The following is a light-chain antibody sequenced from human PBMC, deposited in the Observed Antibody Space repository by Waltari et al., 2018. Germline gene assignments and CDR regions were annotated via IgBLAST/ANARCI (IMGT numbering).Light chain of an antibody. Sequence: IVLTQSPATLSASPGERATLSCRASQSVSSNYLAWYQQTPGQAPRLLLYGGSSRATGIPDRFSGSGSGTDFTLTISRLEPEDFVVYYCQQFGRSPLTFGGGTKVDIK. V-gene: IGKV3-20*01. CDR2: GGS. J-gene: IGKJ4*01. CDR1: QSVSSNY. CDR3: QQFGRSPLT.